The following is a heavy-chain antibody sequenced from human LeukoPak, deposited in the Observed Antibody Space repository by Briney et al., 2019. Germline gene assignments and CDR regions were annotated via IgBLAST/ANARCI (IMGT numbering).Heavy chain of an antibody. D-gene: IGHD2-2*02. CDR1: GFTFSSHW. CDR3: VRGVYCSSSSCYTGYYYYFMDV. J-gene: IGHJ6*03. V-gene: IGHV3-74*01. Sequence: PGGSLRLSCAASGFTFSSHWMHWVRQAPGKGLVWVSRINGDGSSTSDADSVRGRSTISRDNAKNTLYLHMNSLRAEDTAVYYCVRGVYCSSSSCYTGYYYYFMDVWGKGTTVTVSS. CDR2: INGDGSST.